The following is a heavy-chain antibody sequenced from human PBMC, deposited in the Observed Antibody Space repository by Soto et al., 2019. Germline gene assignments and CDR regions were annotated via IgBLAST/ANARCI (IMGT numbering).Heavy chain of an antibody. CDR3: ARVGDYYQSFDT. J-gene: IGHJ5*02. V-gene: IGHV4-61*01. CDR1: GGAVISGSYY. CDR2: IYYNGNT. D-gene: IGHD3-22*01. Sequence: SETLSLTCTVSGGAVISGSYYWSWVRQPPGKGLEWIGFIYYNGNTNHNPSLKSRVTISIDTSKNQFSLKLSSVIAADTAVYYCARVGDYYQSFDTWGQGTLVTVS.